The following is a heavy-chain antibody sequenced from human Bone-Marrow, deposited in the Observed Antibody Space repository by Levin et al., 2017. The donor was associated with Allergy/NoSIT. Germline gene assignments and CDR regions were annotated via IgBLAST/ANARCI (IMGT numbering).Heavy chain of an antibody. D-gene: IGHD6-13*01. Sequence: ASVKVSCKGSGYSFTNYWIGWVRQMPGKGLEWMGVIYPGDSDTRYSPSFQGQVTISADKSISTAYLQWTSLKASDTAMYYCARQRYSSNWYEGYFDYWGPGTLVTVSS. CDR2: IYPGDSDT. CDR3: ARQRYSSNWYEGYFDY. V-gene: IGHV5-51*01. CDR1: GYSFTNYW. J-gene: IGHJ4*02.